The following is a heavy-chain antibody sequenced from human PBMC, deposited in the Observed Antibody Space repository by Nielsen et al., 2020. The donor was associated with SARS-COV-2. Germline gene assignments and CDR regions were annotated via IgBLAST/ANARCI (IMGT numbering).Heavy chain of an antibody. V-gene: IGHV1-2*02. CDR1: GYTFTGSY. Sequence: ASVKVSCKASGYTFTGSYVHWVRQAPGQGLEWMGWINPNSGGTNYAQKFRGRVTMTRDTSISTAYMELSRLRSDDTAVYYCARVGGAQPAFDIWGQGTMVTVSS. J-gene: IGHJ3*02. CDR2: INPNSGGT. D-gene: IGHD3-16*01. CDR3: ARVGGAQPAFDI.